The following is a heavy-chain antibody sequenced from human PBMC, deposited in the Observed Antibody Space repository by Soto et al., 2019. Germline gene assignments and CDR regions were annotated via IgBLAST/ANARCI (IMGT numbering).Heavy chain of an antibody. J-gene: IGHJ4*02. CDR1: GFTFSDYA. CDR2: IRSKGNRYAT. D-gene: IGHD4-17*01. Sequence: GGSLRLSCAASGFTFSDYAIHWVRQASGKGLEWVGRIRSKGNRYATSYAASVKGRFTISRDDSKNTAYLQMNSLKTEDTAVYFCTSYDYGDYIIDYWGQGTLVTVSS. V-gene: IGHV3-73*01. CDR3: TSYDYGDYIIDY.